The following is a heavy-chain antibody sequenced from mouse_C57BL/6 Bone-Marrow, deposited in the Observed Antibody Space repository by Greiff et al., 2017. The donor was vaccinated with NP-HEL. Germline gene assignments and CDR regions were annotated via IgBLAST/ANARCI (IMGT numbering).Heavy chain of an antibody. CDR1: GFTFSSYG. Sequence: EVQGVESGGDLVKPGGSLKLSCAASGFTFSSYGMSWVRQTPDKRLEWVATISSGGSYTYYPDSVKGRFTISRDNAKNTLYLQMSSLKSEDTAMYYCARHLLRRGFAYWGQGTLVTVSA. V-gene: IGHV5-6*01. D-gene: IGHD1-1*01. CDR3: ARHLLRRGFAY. CDR2: ISSGGSYT. J-gene: IGHJ3*01.